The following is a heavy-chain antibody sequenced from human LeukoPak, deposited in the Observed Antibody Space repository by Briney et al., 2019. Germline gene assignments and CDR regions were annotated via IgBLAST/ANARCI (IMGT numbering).Heavy chain of an antibody. CDR2: IRPDGSDK. D-gene: IGHD2-2*01. J-gene: IGHJ4*02. CDR1: GSTFNTFW. Sequence: GGSLRLSCAASGSTFNTFWMNWVRLAPGRGLEWLANIRPDGSDKYYVDSVRGRFTISRDNGKNLVYLEMSSLRVEDTAVYYCSGRDSSRNPWAYWGQGTLVSVSS. CDR3: SGRDSSRNPWAY. V-gene: IGHV3-7*01.